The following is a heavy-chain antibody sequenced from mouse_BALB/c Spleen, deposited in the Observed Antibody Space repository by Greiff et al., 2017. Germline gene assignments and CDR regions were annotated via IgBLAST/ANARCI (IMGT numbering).Heavy chain of an antibody. V-gene: IGHV1-69*02. CDR1: GYTFTSYW. Sequence: QVQLQQPGAELVKPGASVKLSCKASGYTFTSYWMHWVKQRPGQGLEWIGEIDPSDSYTNYNQKFKGKATLTVDKSSSTAYMQLSSLTSEDSAVYYCARGATVVGWGQGTSVTVSS. CDR2: IDPSDSYT. D-gene: IGHD1-1*01. CDR3: ARGATVVG. J-gene: IGHJ4*01.